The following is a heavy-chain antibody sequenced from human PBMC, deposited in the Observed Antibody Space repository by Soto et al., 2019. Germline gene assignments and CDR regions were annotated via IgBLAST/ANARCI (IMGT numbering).Heavy chain of an antibody. V-gene: IGHV1-69*08. CDR2: VIPIQGTA. D-gene: IGHD2-21*01. J-gene: IGHJ6*03. CDR1: GGSFTSYI. CDR3: AKSLVFVDHAYMDV. Sequence: QVQLVQSGAEAKKPGSSVKVSCEASGGSFTSYIFTWVRQAPGQGLEWMGRVIPIQGTANYALKFQDRVTNTTDKSTKTVYIELRRQRPEDTALYYCAKSLVFVDHAYMDVWGKGTTVTVSS.